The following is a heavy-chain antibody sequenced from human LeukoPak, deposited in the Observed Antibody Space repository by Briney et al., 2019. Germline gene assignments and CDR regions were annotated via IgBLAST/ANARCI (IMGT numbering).Heavy chain of an antibody. Sequence: PGGSLRLSCAASGFTFSSYGMYWVRQAPGKGLEWVAYIRYDGSNKYYTDSVKGRFTISRDNSKNTLYLQMNSLRAEDTAVYYCAKPLPVHPKDSGFDDWGQGTLVTVSS. CDR3: AKPLPVHPKDSGFDD. V-gene: IGHV3-30*02. J-gene: IGHJ4*02. CDR1: GFTFSSYG. CDR2: IRYDGSNK. D-gene: IGHD3/OR15-3a*01.